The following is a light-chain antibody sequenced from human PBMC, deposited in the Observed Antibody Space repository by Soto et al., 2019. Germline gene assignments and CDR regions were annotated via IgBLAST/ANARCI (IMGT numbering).Light chain of an antibody. CDR3: AAWDDSLRGVV. V-gene: IGLV1-47*02. CDR2: GNS. Sequence: QSVLTQPPSASRAPGQRVTLSCIGGSSNVGFNAVNWYQQLPGAAPKLLIHGNSQRPSGVPDRFSGSKSGTSASLAIIGLRAEDEAHYYCAAWDDSLRGVVFGGGTKLTVL. CDR1: SSNVGFNA. J-gene: IGLJ3*02.